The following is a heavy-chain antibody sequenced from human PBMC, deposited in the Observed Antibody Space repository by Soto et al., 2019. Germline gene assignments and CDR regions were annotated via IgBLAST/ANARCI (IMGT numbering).Heavy chain of an antibody. D-gene: IGHD2-21*02. Sequence: SETLSLTCAVYGGSFSGYYWSWIRQPPGKGLEWIGEINHSGSTNYNPSLKRRVTISVDTSKKQFSLNLSSATAADTAVYYCARVTGMDVWGQGTTVTVSS. CDR1: GGSFSGYY. CDR3: ARVTGMDV. CDR2: INHSGST. J-gene: IGHJ6*02. V-gene: IGHV4-34*01.